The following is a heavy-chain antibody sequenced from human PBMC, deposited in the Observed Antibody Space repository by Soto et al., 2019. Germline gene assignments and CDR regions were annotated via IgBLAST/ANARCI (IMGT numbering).Heavy chain of an antibody. CDR3: ARDIMAVRYYYDSSGYSEAFDY. CDR2: ISAYNGNT. CDR1: GYTFTSYG. V-gene: IGHV1-18*01. Sequence: GASVKVSCKASGYTFTSYGISWVRQAPGQGLEWMGWISAYNGNTNYAQRLQGRVTMATDTSTSTAYMELRSLRSDDTAVYYCARDIMAVRYYYDSSGYSEAFDYWGQGTLVTVSS. J-gene: IGHJ4*02. D-gene: IGHD3-22*01.